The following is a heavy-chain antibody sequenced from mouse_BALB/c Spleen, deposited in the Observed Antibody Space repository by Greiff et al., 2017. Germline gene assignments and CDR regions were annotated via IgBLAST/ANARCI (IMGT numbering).Heavy chain of an antibody. D-gene: IGHD2-3*01. CDR2: ISSGSSTI. V-gene: IGHV5-17*02. CDR1: GFTFSSFG. J-gene: IGHJ4*01. CDR3: ARSGDGYYLYYAMDY. Sequence: EVKLMESGGGLVQPGGSRKLSCAASGFTFSSFGMHWVRQAPEKGLEWVAYISSGSSTIYYADTVKGRFTISRDNPKNTLFLQMTSLRSEDTAMYYCARSGDGYYLYYAMDYWGQGTSVTVSS.